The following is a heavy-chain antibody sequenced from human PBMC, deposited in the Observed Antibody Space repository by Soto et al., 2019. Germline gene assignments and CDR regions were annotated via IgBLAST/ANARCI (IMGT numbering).Heavy chain of an antibody. V-gene: IGHV1-3*01. J-gene: IGHJ4*02. CDR2: VNAGNGNT. D-gene: IGHD1-26*01. CDR1: GYTFANFA. Sequence: QVQLVQSGAEVKKPGASVKVSCKASGYTFANFAMHWVRQAPGHRLEWMGWVNAGNGNTKYSQRFQGRVSITRDTSATTTYMELSSLRSEDTAMYYCARGPKSGYYFLSYFDYWGQGTLVTVSS. CDR3: ARGPKSGYYFLSYFDY.